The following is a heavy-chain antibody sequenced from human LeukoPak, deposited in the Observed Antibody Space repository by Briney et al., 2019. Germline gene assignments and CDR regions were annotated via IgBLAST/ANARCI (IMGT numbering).Heavy chain of an antibody. J-gene: IGHJ6*02. V-gene: IGHV4-39*07. CDR2: INHSGST. D-gene: IGHD6-13*01. Sequence: SETLSLTCSVSGGSISSSSYYWSWIRQPPGKGLEWIGEINHSGSTNYNPSLKSRVTISVDTSKNQFSLKLSSVTAADTAVYYCARGSPWVYSSSWYNLYYYGMDVWGQGTTVTVSS. CDR1: GGSISSSSYY. CDR3: ARGSPWVYSSSWYNLYYYGMDV.